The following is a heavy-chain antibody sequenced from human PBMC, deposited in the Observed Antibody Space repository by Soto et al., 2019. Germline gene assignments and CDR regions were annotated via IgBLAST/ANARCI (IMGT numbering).Heavy chain of an antibody. Sequence: QVQLQESGPRLVKPSQTLSLTCTVSGGSISSGGYYWSWIRQHPGKGLEWIGYIYYSGSTYHNPSLKSRVTISIDTSKNQFSLKLSSVTAADTAVYYCARSHVRVTAAIFNWFDPWGQGTLVTVSS. CDR1: GGSISSGGYY. CDR3: ARSHVRVTAAIFNWFDP. D-gene: IGHD2-2*01. V-gene: IGHV4-31*03. CDR2: IYYSGST. J-gene: IGHJ5*02.